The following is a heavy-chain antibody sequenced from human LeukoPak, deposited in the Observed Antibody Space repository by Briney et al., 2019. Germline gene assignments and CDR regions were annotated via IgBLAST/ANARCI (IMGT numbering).Heavy chain of an antibody. D-gene: IGHD2-21*01. Sequence: SETLSLTCTVSGGSISSYYWSWIRQPPGKGLEWIGYIYYSGSTNYNPSLKSRVTISVDTSKNQFSLKLSSVTAADTAVYYCARSSDLCGGDCYDYWGQGTLVTVSS. CDR3: ARSSDLCGGDCYDY. CDR2: IYYSGST. V-gene: IGHV4-59*01. J-gene: IGHJ4*02. CDR1: GGSISSYY.